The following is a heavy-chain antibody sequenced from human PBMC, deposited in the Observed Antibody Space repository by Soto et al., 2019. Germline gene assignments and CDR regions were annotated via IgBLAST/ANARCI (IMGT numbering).Heavy chain of an antibody. V-gene: IGHV1-3*05. CDR3: ARNNVQLSPGGYGMDV. Sequence: QVKLVQSGAEEKKPGASVKVSCKASGYTFTNYAIHWVRQAPGQRLEWMGWISADNGNTKYSQNFQARVTITTDTSANTVYMELSRVTSEDSAVYYCARNNVQLSPGGYGMDVWGQGTSVTVSS. D-gene: IGHD6-13*01. CDR1: GYTFTNYA. CDR2: ISADNGNT. J-gene: IGHJ6*02.